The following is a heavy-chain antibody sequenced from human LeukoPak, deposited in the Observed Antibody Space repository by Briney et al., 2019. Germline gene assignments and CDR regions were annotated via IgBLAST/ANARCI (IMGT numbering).Heavy chain of an antibody. Sequence: SETLSLTCTVSGGSINSYWSWIRQPAGKGLEWIGRISGSGTITYSPALQGRLSISIDTSKNQFSLKLMSVTAADTAVYYCARDSGTTGEVKFDPWGQGTLVTVSS. J-gene: IGHJ5*02. CDR3: ARDSGTTGEVKFDP. D-gene: IGHD3-10*01. CDR1: GGSINSY. V-gene: IGHV4-4*07. CDR2: ISGSGTI.